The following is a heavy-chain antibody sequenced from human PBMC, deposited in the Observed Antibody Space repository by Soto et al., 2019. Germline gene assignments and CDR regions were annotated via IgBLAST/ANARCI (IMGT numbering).Heavy chain of an antibody. CDR3: ARGVVSTGYFDY. D-gene: IGHD5-12*01. J-gene: IGHJ4*02. V-gene: IGHV3-72*01. CDR2: SRDKVHSHTT. Sequence: EVQLAESGGGLLQPGGSLRLSCAASGFTFSDHYMDWVRQAPGKGLEWVGRSRDKVHSHTTEYAASVKGRFTISRGDSENSLYLQMNSLKTADMSVYYCARGVVSTGYFDYWGQGTLVTVSS. CDR1: GFTFSDHY.